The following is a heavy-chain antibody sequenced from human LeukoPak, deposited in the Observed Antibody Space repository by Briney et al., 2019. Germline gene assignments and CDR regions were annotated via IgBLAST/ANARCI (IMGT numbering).Heavy chain of an antibody. V-gene: IGHV3-23*01. CDR1: GFTFNTYA. Sequence: SGGSLRLSCAASGFTFNTYAMGWVRQAPGRGLDWVSYISNSGGRTYYADSVKGRFTISRDNAKNTVYLQMNSLRAEDTAVYYCAKEIDGFDVWGQGTLVTVSS. J-gene: IGHJ3*01. CDR3: AKEIDGFDV. CDR2: ISNSGGRT.